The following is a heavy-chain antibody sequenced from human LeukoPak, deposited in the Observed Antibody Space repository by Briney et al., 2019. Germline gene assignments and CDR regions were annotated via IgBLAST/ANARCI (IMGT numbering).Heavy chain of an antibody. CDR3: ARVIIDSLPGWTSTFDF. J-gene: IGHJ4*02. CDR2: INQDGRDK. CDR1: GLTFNTYW. Sequence: GGSLRLSCAASGLTFNTYWMSWVRQAPGKGLEWVANINQDGRDKYYVDSVKGRFTISRDNAKNSLFLQMNSLRAEDTAVYCCARVIIDSLPGWTSTFDFWAQGTLVTVSS. V-gene: IGHV3-7*01. D-gene: IGHD3-9*01.